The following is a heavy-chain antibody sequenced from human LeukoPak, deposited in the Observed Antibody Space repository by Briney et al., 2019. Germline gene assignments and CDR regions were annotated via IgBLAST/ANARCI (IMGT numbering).Heavy chain of an antibody. V-gene: IGHV3-30*03. J-gene: IGHJ3*02. D-gene: IGHD6-19*01. Sequence: GGSLRLSCAASGFAFSSYGIHWVRQAPGKGLEWVAVISYDGSNKYYADSVKGRFTISRDNSKNTLYLQMNSLRAEDTAVYYCARDGRAVAGNGGVDAFDIWGQGTMVTVSS. CDR1: GFAFSSYG. CDR3: ARDGRAVAGNGGVDAFDI. CDR2: ISYDGSNK.